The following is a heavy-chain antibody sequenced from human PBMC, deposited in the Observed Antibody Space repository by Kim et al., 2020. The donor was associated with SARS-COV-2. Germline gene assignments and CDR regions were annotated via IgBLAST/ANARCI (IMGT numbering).Heavy chain of an antibody. Sequence: GESLKISCKGSGYSFTSYWISWVRQMPGKGLEWMGRIDPSDSYTNYSPSFQGHVTISADKSISTAYLQWSSLKASDTAMYYCARTCTETYDILTGYHYYYYDGMDVWGQGTTVTVSS. V-gene: IGHV5-10-1*01. D-gene: IGHD3-9*01. CDR3: ARTCTETYDILTGYHYYYYDGMDV. CDR1: GYSFTSYW. J-gene: IGHJ6*02. CDR2: IDPSDSYT.